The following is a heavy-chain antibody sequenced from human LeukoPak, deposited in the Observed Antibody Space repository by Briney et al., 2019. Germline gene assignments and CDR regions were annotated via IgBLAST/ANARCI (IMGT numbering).Heavy chain of an antibody. J-gene: IGHJ4*02. V-gene: IGHV1-18*01. CDR1: GYTFTIYG. Sequence: ASVTVSCKASGYTFTIYGISWVRQAPGQGLEWMGWISAYNGNTNYAQKLQGRVTMTTDTSTSTVYMELRSLRSDDTAVYYCAREYSSSWYGQTVRFDYWGQGTLVTVSS. CDR3: AREYSSSWYGQTVRFDY. D-gene: IGHD6-13*01. CDR2: ISAYNGNT.